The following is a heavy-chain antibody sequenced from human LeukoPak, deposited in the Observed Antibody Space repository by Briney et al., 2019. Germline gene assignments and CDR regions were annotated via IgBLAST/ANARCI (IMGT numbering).Heavy chain of an antibody. V-gene: IGHV1-18*01. CDR3: ARDSGYCGSTSCRDTYYYYYYYMDV. CDR1: GYTFNSYG. J-gene: IGHJ6*03. CDR2: ISTHNANT. D-gene: IGHD2-2*03. Sequence: ASVKVSCKASGYTFNSYGISWVRQAPGQGLEWMGWISTHNANTNYAQKLQGRVTMTTDTSTSTAYLELRSLRSDDTAVYYCARDSGYCGSTSCRDTYYYYYYYMDVWGKGTTVTVSS.